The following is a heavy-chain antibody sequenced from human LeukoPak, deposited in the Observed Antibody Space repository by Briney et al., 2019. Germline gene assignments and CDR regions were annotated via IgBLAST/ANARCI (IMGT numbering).Heavy chain of an antibody. CDR2: IRSKAYGGTT. CDR1: GFTFGDYA. Sequence: PGRSLRLSCTASGFTFGDYAMSWVRQAPGKGLEWVGFIRSKAYGGTTEYAASVKGRFTISRDDSKSIAYLQMNSLRAEDTAVYYCARDKGGWPRSAFDYWGQGTLVTVSS. CDR3: ARDKGGWPRSAFDY. D-gene: IGHD6-19*01. J-gene: IGHJ4*02. V-gene: IGHV3-49*04.